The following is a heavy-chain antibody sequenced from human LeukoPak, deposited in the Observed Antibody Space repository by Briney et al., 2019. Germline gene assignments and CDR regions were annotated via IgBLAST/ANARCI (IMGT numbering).Heavy chain of an antibody. Sequence: GGSLRLSCAASGFTFSRYDMHWVRQVTGKGLEWVSTIGTAGDTYYPDSVKGRFTISRENAENSLYLQMSSLRAGDTALYYCVRAPPGSRAFHYSYMDVWGKGTTVTISS. CDR1: GFTFSRYD. J-gene: IGHJ6*03. V-gene: IGHV3-13*01. CDR2: IGTAGDT. D-gene: IGHD1-26*01. CDR3: VRAPPGSRAFHYSYMDV.